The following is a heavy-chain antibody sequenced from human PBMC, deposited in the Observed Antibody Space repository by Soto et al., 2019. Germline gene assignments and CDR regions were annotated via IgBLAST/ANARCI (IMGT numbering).Heavy chain of an antibody. V-gene: IGHV3-23*01. Sequence: EVQLLESGGGSVQPGGSLRLSCAASGFTFSSYAMSWVRQAPGKGLEWVSVISGSGDSTYYADSVRGRFTISRDNSKNTLYLQMNSLRAEDTAVYYCAKDRDGAAAGPTKFYGMDVWGQGTTVTVSS. CDR2: ISGSGDST. D-gene: IGHD6-13*01. CDR3: AKDRDGAAAGPTKFYGMDV. CDR1: GFTFSSYA. J-gene: IGHJ6*02.